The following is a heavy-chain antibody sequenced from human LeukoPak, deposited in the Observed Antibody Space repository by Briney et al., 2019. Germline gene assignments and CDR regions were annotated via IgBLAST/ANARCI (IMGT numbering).Heavy chain of an antibody. Sequence: SETLSLTCTVSGGSISSSSTYYWGWIRQPPGKGLEWIGEINHSGSTNYNPSLKSRVTISIDTSKNQFSLILSSVTAADTAVYYCARGLSDVYWGQGTLVTVSS. CDR2: INHSGST. CDR1: GGSISSSSTYY. V-gene: IGHV4-39*07. J-gene: IGHJ4*02. CDR3: ARGLSDVY.